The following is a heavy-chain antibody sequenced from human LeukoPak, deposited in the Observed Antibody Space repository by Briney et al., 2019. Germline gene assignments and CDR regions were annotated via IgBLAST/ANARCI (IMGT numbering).Heavy chain of an antibody. J-gene: IGHJ3*02. Sequence: GGSLRLSCAASGFTFSSYAMHWVRQAPGKGLEWVSFISYDGSNKYYADSVKGRFTISRDNSKNTVYLQMNSLRAEDTAVYYCARDGQDAFDIWGQGTMVTVSS. V-gene: IGHV3-30-3*01. CDR3: ARDGQDAFDI. CDR2: ISYDGSNK. CDR1: GFTFSSYA.